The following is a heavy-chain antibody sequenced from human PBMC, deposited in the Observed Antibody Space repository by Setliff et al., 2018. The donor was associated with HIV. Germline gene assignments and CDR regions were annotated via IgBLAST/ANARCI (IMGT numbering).Heavy chain of an antibody. CDR3: ATHPPYGPLDH. CDR1: GGSFSGYY. J-gene: IGHJ4*02. D-gene: IGHD4-17*01. Sequence: PSETLSLTCAVYGGSFSGYYWSWIRQPPGKGLEWIGEINHSGNTNYNPSLKSRVTMSVDTSKNQFSLKLNSVTAADTAVYYCATHPPYGPLDHWGQGTLVTVSS. CDR2: INHSGNT. V-gene: IGHV4-34*01.